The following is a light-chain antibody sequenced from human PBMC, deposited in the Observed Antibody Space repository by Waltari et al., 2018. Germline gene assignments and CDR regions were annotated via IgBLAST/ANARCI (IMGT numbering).Light chain of an antibody. V-gene: IGLV6-57*02. CDR1: GGSFATNY. CDR2: ADN. CDR3: QSYDGDRSWV. Sequence: FILTQSHSVSESPGRTVTISCSGSGGSFATNYVQWYQQRPVSAPTTVIYADNQRPSVVPDRFSGSVDSSSNSASLTISGLQTEDEADYYCQSYDGDRSWVFGGGTKLTVL. J-gene: IGLJ3*02.